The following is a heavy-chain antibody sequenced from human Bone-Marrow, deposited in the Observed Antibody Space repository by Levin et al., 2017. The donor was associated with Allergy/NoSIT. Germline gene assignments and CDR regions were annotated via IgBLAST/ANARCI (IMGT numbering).Heavy chain of an antibody. D-gene: IGHD2-2*01. Sequence: PSQTLSLPCAVYGGSFRGYYWSWIRQPPGKGLEWIGEINHSGSTNYNPSLKSRVTISVDTSKNQFSLKLSSVTAADTAVYYCARVSPYCSSTSCPRGGDIAAAGKGPHYYYYGMDVWGQGTTVTVSS. J-gene: IGHJ6*02. CDR2: INHSGST. V-gene: IGHV4-34*01. CDR1: GGSFRGYY. CDR3: ARVSPYCSSTSCPRGGDIAAAGKGPHYYYYGMDV.